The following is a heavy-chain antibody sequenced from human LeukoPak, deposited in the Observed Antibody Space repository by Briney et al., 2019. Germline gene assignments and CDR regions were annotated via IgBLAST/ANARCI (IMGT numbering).Heavy chain of an antibody. CDR1: GFTFSSYA. Sequence: PGGSLRLSCAASGFTFSSYAMSWVRRVPGKGLEWVSVISGSGGSTYYADSVKGRFTISRDNSKNTLYLQMNSLRAEDTAVYYCAKNTVTVSGYYFDYWGQGTLVTVSS. CDR3: AKNTVTVSGYYFDY. CDR2: ISGSGGST. V-gene: IGHV3-23*01. D-gene: IGHD4-17*01. J-gene: IGHJ4*02.